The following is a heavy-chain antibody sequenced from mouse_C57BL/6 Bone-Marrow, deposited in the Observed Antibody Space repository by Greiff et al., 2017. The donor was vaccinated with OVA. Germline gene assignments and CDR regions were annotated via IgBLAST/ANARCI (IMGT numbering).Heavy chain of an antibody. CDR2: IHPNSGST. V-gene: IGHV1-64*01. J-gene: IGHJ3*01. CDR1: GYTFTSYW. Sequence: VQLQQPGAELVKPGASVKLSCKASGYTFTSYWMHWVKQRPGQGLEWIGMIHPNSGSTNYNEKFKSKATLTVDKSSSTAYMQLSSLTSEDSAVYYCAREAYGSSYGAWFAYWGQGTLVTVSA. CDR3: AREAYGSSYGAWFAY. D-gene: IGHD1-1*01.